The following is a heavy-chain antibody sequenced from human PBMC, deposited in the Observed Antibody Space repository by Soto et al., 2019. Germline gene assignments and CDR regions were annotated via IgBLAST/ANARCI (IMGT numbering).Heavy chain of an antibody. D-gene: IGHD3-10*01. CDR2: LNPNSGYT. Sequence: RASVKVSCKASGHTFSSYDVHWVRQATGQGLEWMGWLNPNSGYTGYAQRFQGRVTMTRNTSIGTVDMELSSLRSEDTAVYHCARGRSSGSYYLLDYWGQGTLVTVSS. CDR1: GHTFSSYD. CDR3: ARGRSSGSYYLLDY. V-gene: IGHV1-8*02. J-gene: IGHJ4*02.